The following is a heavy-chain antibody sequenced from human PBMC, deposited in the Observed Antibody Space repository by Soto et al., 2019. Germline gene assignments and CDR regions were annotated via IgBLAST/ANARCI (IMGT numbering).Heavy chain of an antibody. D-gene: IGHD2-2*02. CDR1: GESIGRSTSY. V-gene: IGHV4-61*02. Sequence: QVQLQESGPGLVKPSETLSLTCTVSGESIGRSTSYWSWIRQPAGEGLEWIGRISITGPVSGGVSTGYNPSLESRVTMSVDKSNNRLSLSLKSVTAADTAVYYCARGQGAAIGDYYYHGMDVWGQGTTVTVSS. J-gene: IGHJ6*02. CDR3: ARGQGAAIGDYYYHGMDV. CDR2: ISITGPVSGGVST.